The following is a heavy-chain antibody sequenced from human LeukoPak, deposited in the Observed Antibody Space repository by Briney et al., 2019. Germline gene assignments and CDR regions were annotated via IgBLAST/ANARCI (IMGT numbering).Heavy chain of an antibody. CDR1: GYTFTSHG. J-gene: IGHJ4*02. D-gene: IGHD6-13*01. CDR3: ATTMSSSWYY. CDR2: ISTYNGDT. V-gene: IGHV1-18*01. Sequence: ASVKVSCKASGYTFTSHGITWVRQAPGQGLEWVGWISTYNGDTNYAQKLQGRVTMTTDTSMTTVYMEMRSLRSDDTAVYYCATTMSSSWYYWGQGTLVTVSS.